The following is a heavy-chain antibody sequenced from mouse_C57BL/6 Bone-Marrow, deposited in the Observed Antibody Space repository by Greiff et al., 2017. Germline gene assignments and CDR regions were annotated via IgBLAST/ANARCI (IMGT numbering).Heavy chain of an antibody. V-gene: IGHV5-4*01. D-gene: IGHD1-1*01. CDR3: ARKACGSSYRWYLDV. J-gene: IGHJ1*03. Sequence: EVQRVESGGGLVKPGASLKLSCAASGFTFSSYAMSWVRQTPEQSLEWVATISDGGSYTNYPDNVKGRFTISRDNATNNLYLQMSQLKSEDTAMYYCARKACGSSYRWYLDVWGTGTTVTVSS. CDR2: ISDGGSYT. CDR1: GFTFSSYA.